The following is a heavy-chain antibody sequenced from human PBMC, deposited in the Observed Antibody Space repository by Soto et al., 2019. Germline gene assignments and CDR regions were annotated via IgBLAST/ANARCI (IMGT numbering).Heavy chain of an antibody. Sequence: PSGSLRISXTASGFTFNTPWMHWVRQAPGKGLVWVSRIYFDGITTNYADSVKGRLTVSRDNAKNTVYLHVNTLRDEDTAVYYCARGGAMGVDYWGQGTLVTVSS. J-gene: IGHJ4*02. V-gene: IGHV3-74*01. CDR1: GFTFNTPW. CDR2: IYFDGITT. CDR3: ARGGAMGVDY. D-gene: IGHD1-26*01.